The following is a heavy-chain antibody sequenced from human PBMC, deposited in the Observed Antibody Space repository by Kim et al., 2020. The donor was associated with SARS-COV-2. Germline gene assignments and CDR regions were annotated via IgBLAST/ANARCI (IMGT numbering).Heavy chain of an antibody. CDR2: ISGSYSST. CDR1: GFTFSSYA. V-gene: IGHV3-23*01. J-gene: IGHJ4*02. Sequence: GGSLRLSCAASGFTFSSYAMSWVRQAPGKGLEWVSTISGSYSSTYYADSVKGHFTISRDNSKNTLYLQMNSLRAEDTAVYYCAKAWAISSDYWGQGTLVTVSS. CDR3: AKAWAISSDY. D-gene: IGHD3-9*01.